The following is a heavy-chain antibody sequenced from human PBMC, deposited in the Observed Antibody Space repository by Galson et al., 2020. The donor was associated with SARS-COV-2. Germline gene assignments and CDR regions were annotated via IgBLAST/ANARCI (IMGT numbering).Heavy chain of an antibody. J-gene: IGHJ4*02. CDR1: GGSISSGGYY. CDR3: ARGYGDSLIDY. CDR2: IYYSGST. V-gene: IGHV4-31*03. D-gene: IGHD4-17*01. Sequence: SETLSLTCTVSGGSISSGGYYWSWIRQHPGKGLEWIGYIYYSGSTYYNPSLKSRVTISVDTSKNQFSLKLSSVTAADTAVYYCARGYGDSLIDYWGQGTLVTVSS.